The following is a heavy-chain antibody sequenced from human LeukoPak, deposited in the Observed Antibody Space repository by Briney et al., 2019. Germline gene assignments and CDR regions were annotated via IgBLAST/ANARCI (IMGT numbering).Heavy chain of an antibody. D-gene: IGHD3-22*01. CDR2: ISAYNGNA. V-gene: IGHV1-18*01. CDR3: ARDYYYDSSGYVDY. J-gene: IGHJ4*02. CDR1: GYTFTSYG. Sequence: GASVKVSCKASGYTFTSYGISWVRQAPGQGLEWMGWISAYNGNANYAQNLQGRITMTTDTSTSTAYMELTSLRSDDTAVYYCARDYYYDSSGYVDYWGQGTLVTXX.